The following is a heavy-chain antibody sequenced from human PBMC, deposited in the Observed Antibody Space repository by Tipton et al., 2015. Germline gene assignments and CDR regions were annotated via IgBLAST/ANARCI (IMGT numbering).Heavy chain of an antibody. CDR2: IRYTGIT. CDR1: SDSISKYY. J-gene: IGHJ4*02. Sequence: LRLSCTVSSDSISKYYWTWIRQPPGKELQWIGYIRYTGITNYNPSLKSRVTISVDTSKTQFSLKVSSVTAADTAMYYCVRARGRHGGLFDSWGQGTLVTVSS. D-gene: IGHD4-23*01. CDR3: VRARGRHGGLFDS. V-gene: IGHV4-59*01.